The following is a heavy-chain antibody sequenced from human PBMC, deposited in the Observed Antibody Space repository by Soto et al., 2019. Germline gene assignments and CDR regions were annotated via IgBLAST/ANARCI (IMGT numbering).Heavy chain of an antibody. CDR2: IKSKTDGGTT. CDR1: GFTFSNAW. CDR3: TTDPAGCYYYGMDV. V-gene: IGHV3-15*01. Sequence: GGSLRLSCAASGFTFSNAWMSWVRQAPGKGLEWVGRIKSKTDGGTTDYAAPVKGRFTISRDDSKNTLYLQMNSLKTEDTAVYYCTTDPAGCYYYGMDVWGQGTTVTVSS. J-gene: IGHJ6*02. D-gene: IGHD3-10*01.